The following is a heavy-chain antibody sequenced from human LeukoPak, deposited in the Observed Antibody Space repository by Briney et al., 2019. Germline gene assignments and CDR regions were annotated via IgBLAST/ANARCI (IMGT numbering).Heavy chain of an antibody. CDR1: GYTFTSYG. J-gene: IGHJ4*02. CDR3: ARVGTRITIFGVVISHFDY. V-gene: IGHV1-18*01. CDR2: ISAYNGNT. D-gene: IGHD3-3*01. Sequence: GASVKVSCKASGYTFTSYGISWVRQAPGQGLEWMGWISAYNGNTNYAQKLQGRVTMTTDTSTSTACMELRSLRSDDTAVYYCARVGTRITIFGVVISHFDYWGQGTLVTVSS.